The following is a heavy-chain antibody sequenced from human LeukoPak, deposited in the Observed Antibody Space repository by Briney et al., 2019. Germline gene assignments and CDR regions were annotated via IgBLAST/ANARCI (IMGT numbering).Heavy chain of an antibody. V-gene: IGHV3-33*01. Sequence: GGSLRLSCAASGFTFSSYGMHWVRQAPGKGLEWAAVIWYDGSNKYYADSVKGRFTISRDNSKNTLYLQMNSLRAEDTAVYYCARDGIAVAVYWGQGTLVTVSS. CDR2: IWYDGSNK. D-gene: IGHD6-19*01. J-gene: IGHJ4*02. CDR3: ARDGIAVAVY. CDR1: GFTFSSYG.